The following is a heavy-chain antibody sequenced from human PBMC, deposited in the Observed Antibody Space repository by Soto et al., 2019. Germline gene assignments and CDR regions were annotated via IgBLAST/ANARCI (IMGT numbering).Heavy chain of an antibody. V-gene: IGHV3-15*01. Sequence: PGGSLRLSCAASGFTFSNAWMSWVRQAPGKGLEWVGRIKSKTDGGTTDYAAPVKGRFTISRDDSKSTLYLQMNSLKTEDTAVYYCTTPQWLVHIDYWGQGALVTVSS. CDR1: GFTFSNAW. CDR2: IKSKTDGGTT. J-gene: IGHJ4*02. D-gene: IGHD6-19*01. CDR3: TTPQWLVHIDY.